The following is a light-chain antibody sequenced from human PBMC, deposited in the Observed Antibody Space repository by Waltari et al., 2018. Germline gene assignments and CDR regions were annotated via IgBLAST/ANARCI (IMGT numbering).Light chain of an antibody. V-gene: IGLV1-44*01. CDR3: AAWDDSLNGFV. Sequence: QSVLTQPPSASGTPGQRVIISCSGSSSNIGSNTVNWYQQLPGTAPKVLVYSNNQRPSGVPARCSGSKSATSASLAISGLQSEDEADYYCAAWDDSLNGFVFGTGTRFTVL. J-gene: IGLJ1*01. CDR1: SSNIGSNT. CDR2: SNN.